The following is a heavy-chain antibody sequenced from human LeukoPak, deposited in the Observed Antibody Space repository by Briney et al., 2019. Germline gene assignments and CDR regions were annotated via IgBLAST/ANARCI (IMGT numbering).Heavy chain of an antibody. CDR3: AIGASSFGSSGWYYFDY. Sequence: ASVKVSCKASGYTFTSYGISWVRQAPGQGLEWMGWISAYNGNTNYAQKLQGRVTMTTDTSTSTAYMELRSLRSDDTAVYYCAIGASSFGSSGWYYFDYWGQGTLVTVSS. D-gene: IGHD6-19*01. CDR1: GYTFTSYG. CDR2: ISAYNGNT. J-gene: IGHJ4*02. V-gene: IGHV1-18*01.